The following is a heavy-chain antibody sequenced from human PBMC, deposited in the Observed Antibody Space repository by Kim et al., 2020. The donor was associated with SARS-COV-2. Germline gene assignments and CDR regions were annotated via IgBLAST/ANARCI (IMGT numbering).Heavy chain of an antibody. CDR2: IYYSGST. D-gene: IGHD2-21*02. Sequence: PSETLSLTCTVSGGSISSSSYYWGWIRQPPGKGLEWIGSIYYSGSTYYNPSLKSRVTISVDTSKNQFSLKLSSVTAADTAVYYCARLPLRWLLRTLPNAFDIWGQGTMVTVSS. V-gene: IGHV4-39*01. J-gene: IGHJ3*02. CDR3: ARLPLRWLLRTLPNAFDI. CDR1: GGSISSSSYY.